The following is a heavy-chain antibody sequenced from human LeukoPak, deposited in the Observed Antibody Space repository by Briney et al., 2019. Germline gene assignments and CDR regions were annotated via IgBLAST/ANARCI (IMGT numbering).Heavy chain of an antibody. V-gene: IGHV1-46*01. CDR1: EYTFTSYY. J-gene: IGHJ4*02. CDR3: AVEALVRSLGDY. CDR2: INPSGGSP. Sequence: GASVKVSCKASEYTFTSYYIHWVRQAPGQGLEWMGIINPSGGSPSYAQKFQGRVTMTRDMSTSTAYMELSSLRSEDTAVYYCAVEALVRSLGDYWGQGTLVTVSS.